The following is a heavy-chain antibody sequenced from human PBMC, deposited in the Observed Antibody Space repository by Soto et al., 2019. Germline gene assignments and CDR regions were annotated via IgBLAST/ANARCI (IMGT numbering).Heavy chain of an antibody. CDR1: GGSFSGYY. D-gene: IGHD6-13*01. CDR3: ARTYSSSWSPLEY. Sequence: QVQLQQWGAGLLKPSETLSLTCAVYGGSFSGYYWSWIRQPPGKGLEWIGEINHSGGTNYNPSLKRRITISVDTYKIQFSLKLSSVTAANTAVYYCARTYSSSWSPLEYWGQGTLVTVSS. CDR2: INHSGGT. J-gene: IGHJ4*02. V-gene: IGHV4-34*01.